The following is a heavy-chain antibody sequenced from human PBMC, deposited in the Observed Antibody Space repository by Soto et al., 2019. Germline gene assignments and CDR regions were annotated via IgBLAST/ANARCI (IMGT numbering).Heavy chain of an antibody. V-gene: IGHV1-46*01. J-gene: IGHJ2*01. CDR1: GYTFTTYY. CDR2: INPGGVST. Sequence: QVQLVQSGAEVKKPGASVEVSCKASGYTFTTYYIHWVRHAPGQGLEWMGVINPGGVSTKYAQKFQDRVTMTSATSTSTVYMDLSSLRSGDTAVYFCARGGNGDNVGYWYFDLWGRGTQVTVSP. D-gene: IGHD4-17*01. CDR3: ARGGNGDNVGYWYFDL.